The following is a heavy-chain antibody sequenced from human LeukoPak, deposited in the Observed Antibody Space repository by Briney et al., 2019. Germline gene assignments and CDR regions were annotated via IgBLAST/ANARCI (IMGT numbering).Heavy chain of an antibody. J-gene: IGHJ4*02. D-gene: IGHD3-22*01. CDR1: GGSISNYY. Sequence: SETLSLTCTVSGGSISNYYWNWIRQPPGKGLEWIGYIYYTGSTNYNPSLKSRVTISVDTSKNQFSLKLSSVTAADTAVYYCSRRIFGSSGYYGNFDYWGQGTLVTVSS. CDR2: IYYTGST. CDR3: SRRIFGSSGYYGNFDY. V-gene: IGHV4-59*12.